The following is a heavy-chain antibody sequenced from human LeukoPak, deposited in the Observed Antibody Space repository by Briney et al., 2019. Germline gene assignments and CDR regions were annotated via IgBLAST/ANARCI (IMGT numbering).Heavy chain of an antibody. J-gene: IGHJ4*02. CDR1: GGSISSFY. CDR2: IYTGGNT. V-gene: IGHV4-4*07. Sequence: PSETLSLTCTVSGGSISSFYWSWLRQPAGKGLEWIGRIYTGGNTNYNPSLKTRVTMSLDTSKNQLSLKLTSVTAADTAFYYCARGPYSSGWYSFDCWGQGTLVTVSS. CDR3: ARGPYSSGWYSFDC. D-gene: IGHD6-19*01.